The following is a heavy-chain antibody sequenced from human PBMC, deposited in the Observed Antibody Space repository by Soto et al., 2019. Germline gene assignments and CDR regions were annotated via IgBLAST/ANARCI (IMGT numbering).Heavy chain of an antibody. Sequence: PWETLSLTCTVSGGSISSYYWSWIRQPPGKGLEWIGYIYYSGSTNYNPSLKSRVTISVDTSKNQFSLKLSSVTAADTAVYYCARDVPYCSSTSCYTWWFDPWGQGTLVTVSS. J-gene: IGHJ5*02. V-gene: IGHV4-59*01. CDR1: GGSISSYY. CDR3: ARDVPYCSSTSCYTWWFDP. CDR2: IYYSGST. D-gene: IGHD2-2*02.